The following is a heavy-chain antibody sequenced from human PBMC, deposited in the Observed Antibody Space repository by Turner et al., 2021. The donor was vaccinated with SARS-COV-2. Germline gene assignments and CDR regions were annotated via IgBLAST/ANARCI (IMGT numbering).Heavy chain of an antibody. J-gene: IGHJ5*02. CDR2: ISYDGSNK. Sequence: VQLVETGGGLIQPGGSLRLSCAAPGFTFSSYAMHWVRQAPGKGLEWVAIISYDGSNKYYADSVKGRFTISRDNSKNTLYLQMNSLRAEDTAVYYCARGDFQEWLVPGWFDPWGQGTLVTVSS. V-gene: IGHV3-30-3*01. CDR3: ARGDFQEWLVPGWFDP. CDR1: GFTFSSYA. D-gene: IGHD6-19*01.